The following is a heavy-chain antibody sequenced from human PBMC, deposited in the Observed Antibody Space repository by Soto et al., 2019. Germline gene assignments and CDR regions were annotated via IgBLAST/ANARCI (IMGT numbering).Heavy chain of an antibody. D-gene: IGHD1-26*01. V-gene: IGHV1-2*02. J-gene: IGHJ4*02. Sequence: GASVNVSCKSSGYTFTVYYIHWVRQAPGQGLEWMGWINPKSGGTMYPQKFQGRVTMTWDTSISTAYMALTRLRSDDTAVYYCARDLAKGGGSAGFDYWGQGTLVTVS. CDR1: GYTFTVYY. CDR3: ARDLAKGGGSAGFDY. CDR2: INPKSGGT.